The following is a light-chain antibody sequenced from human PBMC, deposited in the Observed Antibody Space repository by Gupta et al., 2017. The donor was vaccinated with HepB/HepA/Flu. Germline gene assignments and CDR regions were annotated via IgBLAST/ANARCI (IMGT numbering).Light chain of an antibody. Sequence: DIQMTQSPSSLSASVGDRVTITCQASQDISNYLNWYQQKPGKAPKLLIYDASNLETGVPSRFSGSGSGTDFTVTISSLQPEDIATYYCQQYDNRPSFGPGTKVDIK. CDR3: QQYDNRPS. CDR2: DAS. V-gene: IGKV1-33*01. CDR1: QDISNY. J-gene: IGKJ3*01.